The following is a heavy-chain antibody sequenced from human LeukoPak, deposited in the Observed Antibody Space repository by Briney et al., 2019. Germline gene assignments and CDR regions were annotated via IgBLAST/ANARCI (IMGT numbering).Heavy chain of an antibody. CDR1: GGSISSGGYS. D-gene: IGHD3-22*01. CDR3: ARSRLTMMSEGFDY. CDR2: IYHSGST. V-gene: IGHV4-30-2*01. J-gene: IGHJ4*02. Sequence: PSQTLSLTCAVSGGSISSGGYSWSWIRQPPGKGLEWIGYIYHSGSTYYTPSLKSRVTISVDRSKNQFSLKLSSVTAADTAVYYCARSRLTMMSEGFDYWGQGTLVTVSS.